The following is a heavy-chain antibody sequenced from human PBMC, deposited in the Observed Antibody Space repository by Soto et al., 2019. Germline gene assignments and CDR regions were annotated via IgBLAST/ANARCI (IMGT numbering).Heavy chain of an antibody. CDR3: ARGLTRLDY. CDR2: INTGNGDT. V-gene: IGHV1-3*04. CDR1: GYSFTHFE. D-gene: IGHD7-27*01. J-gene: IGHJ4*02. Sequence: QVQLVQSGPEVKQPGASVRISCQASGYSFTHFEMHWVRQAPGQRLEWMGWINTGNGDTKYPQKFQGRVTFTRDTSASTAYLDLDGLTSDDTSFYFCARGLTRLDYWGQGTLVTVSS.